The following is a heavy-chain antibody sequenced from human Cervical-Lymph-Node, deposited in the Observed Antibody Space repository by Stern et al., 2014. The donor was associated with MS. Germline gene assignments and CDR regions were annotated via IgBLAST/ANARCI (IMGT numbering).Heavy chain of an antibody. D-gene: IGHD3-10*01. CDR2: ISIFNGNT. Sequence: QVQLVQSGAEVKKPGASVKVYCKASGHTFDSYGVSWVRQAPGQGLAWMGWISIFNGNTNYVQKFQGRVTMTTDTSASTAYMEMRSLKSDDTAVYYCASFDPLRGWFDPWGQGTLVIVSS. J-gene: IGHJ5*02. CDR1: GHTFDSYG. CDR3: ASFDPLRGWFDP. V-gene: IGHV1-18*04.